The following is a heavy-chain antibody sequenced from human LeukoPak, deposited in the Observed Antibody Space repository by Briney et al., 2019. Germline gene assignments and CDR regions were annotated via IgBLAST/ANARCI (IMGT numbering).Heavy chain of an antibody. Sequence: SETLSLTCTVSGGSISSYYWSWIRQPAGKGLEWIGRIYSSGSTNYNPSLKSRVTMSVDTSKNQFSLRLSSVTAADTAVYYCARDESLNWFDPWGQGTLVTVSS. V-gene: IGHV4-4*07. J-gene: IGHJ5*02. CDR2: IYSSGST. CDR3: ARDESLNWFDP. CDR1: GGSISSYY.